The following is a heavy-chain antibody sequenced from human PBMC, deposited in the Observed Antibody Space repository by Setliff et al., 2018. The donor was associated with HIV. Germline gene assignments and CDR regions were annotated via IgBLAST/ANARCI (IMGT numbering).Heavy chain of an antibody. J-gene: IGHJ3*02. Sequence: ASVKVSCKASGYTFTDYYIHWVRQAPGQGLEWMGWINSASGGTNYAQNFQGRVTVTRDTSINTAYVELNSLKPDDTAVYYCARDYLHAFDIWGQGTMVTVSS. CDR1: GYTFTDYY. CDR3: ARDYLHAFDI. V-gene: IGHV1-2*02. CDR2: INSASGGT.